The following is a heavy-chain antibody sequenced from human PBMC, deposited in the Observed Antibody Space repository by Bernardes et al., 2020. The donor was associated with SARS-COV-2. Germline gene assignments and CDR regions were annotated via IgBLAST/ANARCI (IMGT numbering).Heavy chain of an antibody. CDR2: ICGGGGSGATT. D-gene: IGHD3-22*01. CDR1: GFTFSGYA. J-gene: IGHJ4*02. CDR3: AKVTGYLYQSSSCFRPDY. Sequence: GGSLRLSCAASGFTFSGYAMSWVRQAPGKGLEWVSAICGGGGSGATTYSADSVKGRFTVSRDNSKNMVYLQVHSLSVEDTAVYYCAKVTGYLYQSSSCFRPDYGGQGTLVTVSS. V-gene: IGHV3-23*01.